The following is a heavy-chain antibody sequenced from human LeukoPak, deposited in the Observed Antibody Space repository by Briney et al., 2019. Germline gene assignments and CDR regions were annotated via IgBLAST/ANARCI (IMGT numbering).Heavy chain of an antibody. V-gene: IGHV4-34*01. D-gene: IGHD4-17*01. CDR1: GGSFSGYY. CDR3: ARTPREDYGDYDY. CDR2: INHSGST. Sequence: PSETLSLTCAVYGGSFSGYYWSWIRQPPGKGLEWIGEINHSGSTNYNPSLKSRVTISVDTSKNQFSLKLSSVTAADTAVYYCARTPREDYGDYDYWGQGTLVTVSS. J-gene: IGHJ4*02.